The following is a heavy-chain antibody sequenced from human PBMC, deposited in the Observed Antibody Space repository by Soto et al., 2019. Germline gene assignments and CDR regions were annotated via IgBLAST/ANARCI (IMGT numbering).Heavy chain of an antibody. CDR2: IYYSGNT. J-gene: IGHJ2*01. Sequence: QLQLQESGPGLVKPSETLSLTCTVSGGSISSSSYYWGWIRQPPGKGLEWIGTIYYSGNTYYNPSLKSRVTISVDTSKNQFSLKLSSVTAADTAVYYCARHINWGHWYFDLWGRGTLVTVSS. CDR1: GGSISSSSYY. V-gene: IGHV4-39*01. D-gene: IGHD7-27*01. CDR3: ARHINWGHWYFDL.